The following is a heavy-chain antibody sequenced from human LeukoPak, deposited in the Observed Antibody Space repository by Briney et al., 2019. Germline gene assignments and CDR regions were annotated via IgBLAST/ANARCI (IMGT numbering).Heavy chain of an antibody. CDR1: GASISSGDYY. D-gene: IGHD3-3*01. J-gene: IGHJ6*03. V-gene: IGHV4-30-4*08. CDR2: IYYSGST. CDR3: AREGDYDFLSEYYYYMDV. Sequence: SETLSLTCTVSGASISSGDYYWSWLRQPPGKGLEWIVYIYYSGSTYYNPSLKSRVTISVDPSKNQFSLKLSSVTAADTAVYYCAREGDYDFLSEYYYYMDVWGKGTTVTVSS.